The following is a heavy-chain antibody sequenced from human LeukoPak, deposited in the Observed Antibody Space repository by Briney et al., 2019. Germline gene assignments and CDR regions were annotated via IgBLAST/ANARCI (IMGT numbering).Heavy chain of an antibody. Sequence: GASVKVSCKASGYTFTSYYMHWVRQAPGQGLEWMGIINPSGGSTSYAQKFQGRVTMTRDTSTSTVYMELSSLRSEDTAVYYCARVAKWELLGKKQYYFDYWGQGTLVTVSS. CDR3: ARVAKWELLGKKQYYFDY. D-gene: IGHD1-26*01. CDR2: INPSGGST. V-gene: IGHV1-46*01. J-gene: IGHJ4*02. CDR1: GYTFTSYY.